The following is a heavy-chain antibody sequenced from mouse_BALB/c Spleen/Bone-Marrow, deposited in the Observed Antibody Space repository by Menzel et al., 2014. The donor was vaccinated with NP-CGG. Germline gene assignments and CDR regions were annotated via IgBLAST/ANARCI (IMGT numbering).Heavy chain of an antibody. CDR3: ARGYYGSSLVY. Sequence: QVQLKQSGAELAKPGASVKMSCKASGYTFTSYWMHWVKQRPGQGLEWIGYINPSTGYTEYNQKFKDKAILTADKSSSTAYMQLSSLTSEDSAVYYCARGYYGSSLVYWGQGTLVTVSA. J-gene: IGHJ3*01. V-gene: IGHV1-7*01. CDR1: GYTFTSYW. D-gene: IGHD1-1*01. CDR2: INPSTGYT.